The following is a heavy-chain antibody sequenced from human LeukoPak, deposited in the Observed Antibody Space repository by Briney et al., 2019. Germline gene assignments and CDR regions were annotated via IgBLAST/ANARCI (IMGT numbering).Heavy chain of an antibody. CDR3: ARGDGYNRY. CDR1: GASISGYY. V-gene: IGHV4-59*01. J-gene: IGHJ4*02. CDR2: IYYSGST. D-gene: IGHD5-24*01. Sequence: SETLSLTCTVSGASISGYYWSLVRQPPGKGLEWIGYIYYSGSTNYNPSLKSRVTISVDTSKNQFSLKLSSVTAADTAVYYCARGDGYNRYWGQGTLVTVSS.